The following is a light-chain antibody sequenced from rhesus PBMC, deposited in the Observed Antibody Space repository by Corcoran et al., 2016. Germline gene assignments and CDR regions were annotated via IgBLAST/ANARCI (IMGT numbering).Light chain of an antibody. V-gene: IGKV3-40*03. J-gene: IGKJ1*01. CDR2: SAY. CDR3: QQYNDLLPT. Sequence: EIVMTQSPATLSLSPGETAALSCRASESVGSYLAWYQQKPGQAPKLLVHSAYFRATGIPDRFSGSGSRTEFTLTISSLEPEDVGVYHCQQYNDLLPTFGQGTKVESK. CDR1: ESVGSY.